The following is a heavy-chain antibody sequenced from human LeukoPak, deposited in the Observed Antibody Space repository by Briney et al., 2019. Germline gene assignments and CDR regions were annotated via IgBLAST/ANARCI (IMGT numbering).Heavy chain of an antibody. J-gene: IGHJ3*02. CDR2: IIPIFGTA. CDR1: GGTFSSYA. Sequence: SMNVSCKASGGTFSSYAISWVRQAPGQGLEWMGGIIPIFGTANYAQKFQGRVTITTDESTRTAYMELSSLRSEDTAVYYCARVSSKQRERRGFDIWGQGTMVTVSS. V-gene: IGHV1-69*05. D-gene: IGHD1-1*01. CDR3: ARVSSKQRERRGFDI.